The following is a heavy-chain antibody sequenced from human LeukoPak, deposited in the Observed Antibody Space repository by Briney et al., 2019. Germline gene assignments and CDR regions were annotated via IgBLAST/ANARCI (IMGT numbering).Heavy chain of an antibody. V-gene: IGHV3-23*01. CDR2: ISSSGGST. Sequence: GGTLRLSCAASGFTFSSYGMSWVRQAPGKGLEWVSAISSSGGSTYYADSAKGRFTISRDNSKNTLYLQMNSLRVEDTAVYYCAKRIQSAMATGYWGQGTLVTVSS. CDR3: AKRIQSAMATGY. CDR1: GFTFSSYG. D-gene: IGHD5-18*01. J-gene: IGHJ4*02.